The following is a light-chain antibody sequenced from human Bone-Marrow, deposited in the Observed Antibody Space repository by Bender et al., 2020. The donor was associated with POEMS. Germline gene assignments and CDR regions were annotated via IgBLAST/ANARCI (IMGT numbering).Light chain of an antibody. CDR2: DAR. Sequence: SYVLTQPPSVSVAPGQTARITCGGNNIGSKTFHWYQQKPGQAPVLVVYDARHRPSGIPERISGSIYGNTATLTISGTQPVDEADYFCQTWDSSSTNRVFGGGTKLTVL. CDR1: NIGSKT. V-gene: IGLV3-21*02. CDR3: QTWDSSSTNRV. J-gene: IGLJ3*02.